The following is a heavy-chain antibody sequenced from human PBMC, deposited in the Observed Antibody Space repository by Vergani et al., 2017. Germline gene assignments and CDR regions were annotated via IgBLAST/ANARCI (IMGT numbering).Heavy chain of an antibody. CDR3: ARDRWCASYGLGVELDY. J-gene: IGHJ4*02. CDR2: ISYDGSNK. D-gene: IGHD3-10*01. CDR1: GFTFSSYA. V-gene: IGHV3-30-3*01. Sequence: QVQLVESGGGVVQPGRSLRLSCAASGFTFSSYAMHWVRQAPGKGLEWGAVISYDGSNKYYADSVKGRFTISRDNSKNTLYLQMNSLRAEDTAVYYCARDRWCASYGLGVELDYWGQGTLVTVSS.